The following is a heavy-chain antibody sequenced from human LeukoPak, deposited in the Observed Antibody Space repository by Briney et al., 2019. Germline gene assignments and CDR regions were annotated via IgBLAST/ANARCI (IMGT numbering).Heavy chain of an antibody. CDR1: GYTLTELS. V-gene: IGHV1-24*01. CDR3: ATGLKIFGVVLLFDY. D-gene: IGHD3-3*01. J-gene: IGHJ4*02. CDR2: FDPEDGET. Sequence: SVTXSCKVSGYTLTELSMHWVRQAPGKGLEWMGGFDPEDGETIYAQKFQGRVTMTEDTSTDTAYMELSSLRSEDTAVYYCATGLKIFGVVLLFDYWGQGTLVTVSS.